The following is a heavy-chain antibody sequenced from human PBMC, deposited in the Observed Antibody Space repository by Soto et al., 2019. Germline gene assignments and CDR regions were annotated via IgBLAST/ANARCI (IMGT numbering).Heavy chain of an antibody. CDR3: ARGPGYCSSTSCYGGYFEY. CDR2: IYYSGST. CDR1: GGSISSYY. V-gene: IGHV4-59*01. D-gene: IGHD2-2*03. Sequence: SETLSLTCTVSGGSISSYYWSWIRQPPGKGLEWIGYIYYSGSTNYNPSLKSRVTISVDTSKNQFSLKLSSVTAADTAVYYCARGPGYCSSTSCYGGYFEYWGQGTLVTVSS. J-gene: IGHJ4*02.